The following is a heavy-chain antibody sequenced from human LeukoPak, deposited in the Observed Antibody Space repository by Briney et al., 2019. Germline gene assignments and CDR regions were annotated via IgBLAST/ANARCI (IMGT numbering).Heavy chain of an antibody. CDR1: GYTFTGYY. CDR3: ARDTRGYDACWFDP. V-gene: IGHV1-2*02. Sequence: ASVKVSCKASGYTFTGYYMHWVRQAPGQGLEWMGWINPNSGGTNYAQKFQGRVTMTRDTSISTAYMELSRLRSDDTAVYYCARDTRGYDACWFDPWGQGTLVTVSS. CDR2: INPNSGGT. D-gene: IGHD5-12*01. J-gene: IGHJ5*02.